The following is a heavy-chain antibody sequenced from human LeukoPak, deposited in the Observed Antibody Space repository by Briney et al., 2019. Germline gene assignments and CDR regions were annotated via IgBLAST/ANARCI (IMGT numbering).Heavy chain of an antibody. CDR1: GFTFSSYG. D-gene: IGHD4-17*01. CDR3: ARDLRPGGFVYFDY. V-gene: IGHV3-30*03. J-gene: IGHJ4*02. Sequence: GGSLRLSCAASGFTFSSYGMHWVRQAPGKGLEWVAVISYDGSNKYYADSVKGRFTISRDNSKNTLYLQVNSLRAEDTAVYYCARDLRPGGFVYFDYWGQGTLVTVSS. CDR2: ISYDGSNK.